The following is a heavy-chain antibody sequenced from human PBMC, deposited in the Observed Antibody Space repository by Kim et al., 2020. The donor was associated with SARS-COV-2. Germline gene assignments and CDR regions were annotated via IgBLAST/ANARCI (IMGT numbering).Heavy chain of an antibody. V-gene: IGHV4-34*01. Sequence: SETLSLTCAVYGGSFSGYYWSWIRQPPGKGLEWIGEINHSGSTNYNPSLKSRVTISVDTSKNQFSLKLSSVTAADTAVYYCARPRPIGPIYCSSTSCQYTNFYGMDVWGQGTTVTVSS. CDR3: ARPRPIGPIYCSSTSCQYTNFYGMDV. D-gene: IGHD2-2*01. CDR1: GGSFSGYY. J-gene: IGHJ6*02. CDR2: INHSGST.